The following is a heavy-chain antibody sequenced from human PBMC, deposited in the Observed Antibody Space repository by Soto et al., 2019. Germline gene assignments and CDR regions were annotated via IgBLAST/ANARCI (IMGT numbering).Heavy chain of an antibody. Sequence: SETLSLTCTVSGGSISSSSYYWGWIRQPPGKGLEWIGSIYYSGSTYYNPSLKSRVTISVDTSKNQFSLKLSSVTAADTAVYYCARHMQVGHDSSSSDYWGQGTLVTVSS. CDR1: GGSISSSSYY. V-gene: IGHV4-39*01. CDR2: IYYSGST. D-gene: IGHD6-6*01. CDR3: ARHMQVGHDSSSSDY. J-gene: IGHJ4*02.